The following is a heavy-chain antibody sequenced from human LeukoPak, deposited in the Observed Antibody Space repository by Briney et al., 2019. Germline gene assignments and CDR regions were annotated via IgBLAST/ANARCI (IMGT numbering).Heavy chain of an antibody. CDR1: GYTFTSYH. CDR3: ARALPTTVTNPFFDY. V-gene: IGHV1-46*01. CDR2: INPDCGST. Sequence: ASVKVSCKASGYTFTSYHMHWVRQAPGQGLEWMGIINPDCGSTSYAQKFQGRVTMTRDTSTSTVYMELSSLRSEDTAVCYCARALPTTVTNPFFDYWGQGTLVTVSS. D-gene: IGHD4-11*01. J-gene: IGHJ4*02.